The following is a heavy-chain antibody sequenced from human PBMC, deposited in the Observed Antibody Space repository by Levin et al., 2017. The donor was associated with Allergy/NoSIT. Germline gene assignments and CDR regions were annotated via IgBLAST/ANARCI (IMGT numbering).Heavy chain of an antibody. J-gene: IGHJ4*02. Sequence: GGSLRLSCAASGFTFSSYAMSWVRQAPGKGLEWVSAISGSGGSTYYADSVKGRFTISRDNSKNTLYLQMNSLRAEDTAVYYCAKVSWGARNHAPDYWGQGTLVTVSS. CDR2: ISGSGGST. CDR1: GFTFSSYA. D-gene: IGHD1-14*01. V-gene: IGHV3-23*01. CDR3: AKVSWGARNHAPDY.